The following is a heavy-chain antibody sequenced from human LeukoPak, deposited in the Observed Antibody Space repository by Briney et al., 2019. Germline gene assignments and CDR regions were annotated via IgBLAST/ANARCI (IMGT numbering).Heavy chain of an antibody. V-gene: IGHV3-30*02. CDR3: ANKHDYGDSADAFDI. CDR1: GFTFSSYG. D-gene: IGHD4-17*01. J-gene: IGHJ3*02. CDR2: IRYDGSNK. Sequence: GGSLRLSCAASGFTFSSYGMHWVRQAPGKGLEWVAFIRYDGSNKYYADSVKGRFTISRDNSKNTLYLQMNSLRAEDTAVYYCANKHDYGDSADAFDIWGQGTMVTVSS.